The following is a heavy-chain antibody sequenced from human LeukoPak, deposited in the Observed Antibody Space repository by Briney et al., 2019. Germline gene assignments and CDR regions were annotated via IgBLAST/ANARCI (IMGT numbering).Heavy chain of an antibody. V-gene: IGHV4-38-2*02. CDR3: AREEPRDAFDI. CDR2: IYHSGST. CDR1: GYSINSGYY. Sequence: SETLSLTCVVFGYSINSGYYWGWIRQPPGKGLEWIGSIYHSGSTYYNPSLKSRVTISVDTSKNQFSLKVRSMTAADTAVYYCAREEPRDAFDIWGQGTMVTVSS. J-gene: IGHJ3*02.